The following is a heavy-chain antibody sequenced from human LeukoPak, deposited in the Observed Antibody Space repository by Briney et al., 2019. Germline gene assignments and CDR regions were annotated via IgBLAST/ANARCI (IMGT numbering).Heavy chain of an antibody. CDR1: RFVFPSSG. J-gene: IGHJ4*02. CDR3: AKDSGSYQFYYFDY. D-gene: IGHD3-10*01. CDR2: ISWNSGSI. Sequence: PGGSLRLSCAASRFVFPSSGMHWVRQAPGKGLEWVSGISWNSGSIGYADSVKGRFTISRDNAKNSLYLQMNSLRAEDTALYYCAKDSGSYQFYYFDYWGQGTLVTVSS. V-gene: IGHV3-9*01.